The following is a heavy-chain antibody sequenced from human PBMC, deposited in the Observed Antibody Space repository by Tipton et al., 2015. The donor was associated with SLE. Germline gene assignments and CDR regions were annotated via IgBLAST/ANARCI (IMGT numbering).Heavy chain of an antibody. D-gene: IGHD4-17*01. CDR3: ARGSDGEYVRYFDV. Sequence: TLSLTCTVSGGSIRSHYWSWIRQSPGKGLEWIGYSYYSGSTNYNPSFRSRVSMSIDASQNRVSLRLKSVSAADTAVYYCARGSDGEYVRYFDVWGPGTLVTVSS. CDR2: SYYSGST. CDR1: GGSIRSHY. J-gene: IGHJ2*01. V-gene: IGHV4-59*11.